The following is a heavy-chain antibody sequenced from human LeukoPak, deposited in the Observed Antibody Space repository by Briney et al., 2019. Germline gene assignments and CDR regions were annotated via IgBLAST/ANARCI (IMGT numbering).Heavy chain of an antibody. V-gene: IGHV3-21*01. CDR1: GFTFSSYS. D-gene: IGHD1-26*01. J-gene: IGHJ5*02. CDR3: ARDEDEFGGVGATNWFDP. CDR2: ISSSSSYI. Sequence: GGSLRLSCAASGFTFSSYSMNWVRQAPGKGLEWVSSISSSSSYIYYADSVKGRFTISRDNAKNSLYLQMNSLRAEDSAVYYCARDEDEFGGVGATNWFDPWGQGTLVTVSS.